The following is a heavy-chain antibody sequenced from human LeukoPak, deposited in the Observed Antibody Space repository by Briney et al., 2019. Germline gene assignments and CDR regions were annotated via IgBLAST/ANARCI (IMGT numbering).Heavy chain of an antibody. CDR3: ARDWLRTYYYGSGSYEDFDY. CDR1: GFTFSSYS. V-gene: IGHV3-48*01. CDR2: ISSSSSTI. J-gene: IGHJ4*02. Sequence: GGSLRLSCAASGFTFSSYSMNWVRQAPGKGLEWVSYISSSSSTIYYADSVKGRFTISRDKAKNSLYLQMNSLRAEDTAVYYCARDWLRTYYYGSGSYEDFDYWGQGTLVTVSS. D-gene: IGHD3-10*01.